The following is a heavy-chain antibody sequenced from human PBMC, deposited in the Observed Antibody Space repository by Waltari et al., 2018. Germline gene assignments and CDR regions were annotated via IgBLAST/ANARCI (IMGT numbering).Heavy chain of an antibody. CDR2: IRSKAYGGTT. Sequence: EVQLVESGGGLVQPGRSLRLSCTASGFTFGDYAMSWVRQAPGKGLEWVGFIRSKAYGGTTEYAASVKGRFTISRDDSKSIAYLQMNSLKTEDTAVYYCTREFAGQWLVLWGNYGMDVWDQGP. V-gene: IGHV3-49*04. J-gene: IGHJ6*02. CDR1: GFTFGDYA. D-gene: IGHD6-19*01. CDR3: TREFAGQWLVLWGNYGMDV.